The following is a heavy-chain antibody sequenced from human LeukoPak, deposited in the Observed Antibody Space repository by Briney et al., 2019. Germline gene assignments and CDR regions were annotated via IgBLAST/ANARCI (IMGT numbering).Heavy chain of an antibody. J-gene: IGHJ4*02. CDR1: GFTFSSYG. CDR3: AKDYPYSPFGEFPIDY. Sequence: PGGSLRLSCAASGFTFSSYGMHWVRQAPGKGLEWVAFIRYDGSNKYYADSVKGRFTISRDNSKNTLYLQMNSLRAEDTAVYYCAKDYPYSPFGEFPIDYWGQGTLVTVSS. CDR2: IRYDGSNK. D-gene: IGHD3-10*01. V-gene: IGHV3-30*02.